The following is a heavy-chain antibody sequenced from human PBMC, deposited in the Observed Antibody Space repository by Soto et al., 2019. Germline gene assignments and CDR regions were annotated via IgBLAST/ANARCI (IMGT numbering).Heavy chain of an antibody. CDR1: GGTFSSYT. D-gene: IGHD2-15*01. V-gene: IGHV1-69*08. CDR3: ARDAGHALYCSGGSCYLDY. J-gene: IGHJ4*02. CDR2: IIPILGIA. Sequence: QVQLVQSGAEVKKPGSSVKVSCKASGGTFSSYTISWVRQAPGQGLEWMGRIIPILGIANYAQKFLGRVTMTPDNSTRTAYLELSSLRSEDPAVYYCARDAGHALYCSGGSCYLDYWGQRTLVTVSS.